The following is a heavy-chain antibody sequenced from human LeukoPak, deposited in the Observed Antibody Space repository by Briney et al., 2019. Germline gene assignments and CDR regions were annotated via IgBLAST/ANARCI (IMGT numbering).Heavy chain of an antibody. CDR1: GFTFDDYA. V-gene: IGHV3-9*03. CDR2: IYWNSGSI. Sequence: GGSLRLSCAGPGFTFDDYAMHWVRQAPGKGLEWVSGIYWNSGSIRYAASVKGRFTISRDNAKNSLYLQRNRLRAEDMALYYCAKTSTSYCAGDCLPGYFDLWGRGTLVTVSS. D-gene: IGHD2-21*02. CDR3: AKTSTSYCAGDCLPGYFDL. J-gene: IGHJ2*01.